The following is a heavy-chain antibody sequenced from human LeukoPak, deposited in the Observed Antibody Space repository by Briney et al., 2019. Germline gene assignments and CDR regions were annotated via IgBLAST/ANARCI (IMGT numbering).Heavy chain of an antibody. J-gene: IGHJ6*02. Sequence: GGSLRLSCAASGFSFSTYAMSWVRQAPGKGLEWVSAISGSGGSTYYADSVKGRFTISRDNSKNTLYLQMNSLRAEDAAVYYCAKWSMRGTYGMDVWGQGTTVTVSS. V-gene: IGHV3-23*01. CDR3: AKWSMRGTYGMDV. CDR1: GFSFSTYA. CDR2: ISGSGGST.